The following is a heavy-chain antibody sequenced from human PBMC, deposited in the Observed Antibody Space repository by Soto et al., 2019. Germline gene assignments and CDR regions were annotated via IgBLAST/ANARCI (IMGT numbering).Heavy chain of an antibody. D-gene: IGHD3-22*01. CDR2: ISGSGGST. V-gene: IGHV3-23*01. CDR3: AKDPHYYDSSGYYAFDI. CDR1: GFTFSSYA. Sequence: GGSLRLSCAASGFTFSSYAMSWVRQAPGKGLEWVSAISGSGGSTYSADSVKGRFTISRDNSKNTLYLQMNSLRAEDTAVYYCAKDPHYYDSSGYYAFDIWGQGTMVTGSS. J-gene: IGHJ3*02.